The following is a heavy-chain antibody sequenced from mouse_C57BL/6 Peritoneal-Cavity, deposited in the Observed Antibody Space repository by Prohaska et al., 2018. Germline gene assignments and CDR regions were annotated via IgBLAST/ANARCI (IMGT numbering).Heavy chain of an antibody. J-gene: IGHJ2*01. CDR1: VYTFTSYW. CDR2: IDPSDSYT. Sequence: GASVKLSCNASVYTFTSYWMQWVKQRPGHGLEWIGEIDPSDSYTNYNQKFKCKATFTVDTSSSTAYMQLTSLTSEDSAVYYCASMVTTVGNYWGQGTTLTVSS. CDR3: ASMVTTVGNY. D-gene: IGHD2-2*01. V-gene: IGHV1-50*01.